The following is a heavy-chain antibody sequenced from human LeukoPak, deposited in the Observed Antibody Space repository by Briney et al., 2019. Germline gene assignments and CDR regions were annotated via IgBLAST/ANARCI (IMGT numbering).Heavy chain of an antibody. CDR1: GRSFNGYY. V-gene: IGHV4-34*01. CDR2: VNHSGRT. J-gene: IGHJ6*03. Sequence: KASETLSLTCAVYGRSFNGYYWSWVRQPPGKRLQWMGVVNHSGRTSYNPSLKSRVTISADTSKNQFSLRMTSLTAADTAVYYCARGIRGVIITTNYYNMDVWGPGTTVTVSS. D-gene: IGHD3-10*01. CDR3: ARGIRGVIITTNYYNMDV.